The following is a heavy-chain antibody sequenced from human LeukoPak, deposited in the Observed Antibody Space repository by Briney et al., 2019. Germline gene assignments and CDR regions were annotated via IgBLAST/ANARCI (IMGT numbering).Heavy chain of an antibody. V-gene: IGHV3-33*01. Sequence: GTSLRLSCLASEFIFSSYGMHWVRQAPGKGLERVAVIWHDGSNKYYADSVKGRFTISRDNSKNTLYLQMNSLRAEDTAVYYCARVRDGYNPFDYWGQGTLVTVSS. CDR3: ARVRDGYNPFDY. CDR1: EFIFSSYG. D-gene: IGHD5-24*01. CDR2: IWHDGSNK. J-gene: IGHJ4*02.